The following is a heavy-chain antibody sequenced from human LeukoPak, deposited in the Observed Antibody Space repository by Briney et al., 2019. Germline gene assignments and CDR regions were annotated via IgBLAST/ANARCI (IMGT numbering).Heavy chain of an antibody. V-gene: IGHV1-18*01. D-gene: IGHD3-3*01. CDR3: ARTRTRTIFGVVIIGETDY. CDR2: ISAYNGNT. J-gene: IGHJ4*02. Sequence: GASVKVSCKASGYTFTSYGISWVRQAPGQGLEWMGWISAYNGNTNYAQKLQGRVTMTTDTSTSTAYMELRSLRSDDTAVYYCARTRTRTIFGVVIIGETDYWGQGTLVTVSS. CDR1: GYTFTSYG.